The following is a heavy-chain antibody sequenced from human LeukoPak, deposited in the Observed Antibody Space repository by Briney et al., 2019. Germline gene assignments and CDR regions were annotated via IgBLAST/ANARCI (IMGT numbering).Heavy chain of an antibody. CDR1: GHTFTGYY. V-gene: IGHV1-2*04. J-gene: IGHJ3*02. Sequence: ASVKVSCKASGHTFTGYYMHWVRQAPGQGLEWMGWINPNSGGTNYAQKFQGWVTMTRDTSISTAYMELSRLRSDDTAVYYCATKLGTDAFDIWGQGTMVTVSS. CDR3: ATKLGTDAFDI. CDR2: INPNSGGT. D-gene: IGHD7-27*01.